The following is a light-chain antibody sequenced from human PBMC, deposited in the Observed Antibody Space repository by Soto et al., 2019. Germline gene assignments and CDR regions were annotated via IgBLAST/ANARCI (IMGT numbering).Light chain of an antibody. J-gene: IGLJ3*02. Sequence: QSALTQPRSVSGSPGQSVTISCTGTSSDVGGYNYVSWYQQHPGKVPRLMIYDVTKRPSGVPDRFSGSRSGNTASLTISGLQGEDEADYYCSSYAGSYTLVFGGGTKLTVL. V-gene: IGLV2-11*01. CDR1: SSDVGGYNY. CDR2: DVT. CDR3: SSYAGSYTLV.